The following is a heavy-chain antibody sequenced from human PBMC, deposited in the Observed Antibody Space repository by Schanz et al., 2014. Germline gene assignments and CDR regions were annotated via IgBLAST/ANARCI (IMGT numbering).Heavy chain of an antibody. CDR2: ISGSGSST. V-gene: IGHV3-23*04. CDR3: AKGRGGTSSEGLDQYYGMDV. Sequence: DVQLVDSGGDLVQPGGSLRLSCAASGFTFGNYAMNWVRQAPGKGLEWVSTISGSGSSTYYADSVKGRFTISRDNSKNMLYLQMNSLRGEDTAVYFCAKGRGGTSSEGLDQYYGMDVWGQGTTVTVSS. J-gene: IGHJ6*02. D-gene: IGHD6-6*01. CDR1: GFTFGNYA.